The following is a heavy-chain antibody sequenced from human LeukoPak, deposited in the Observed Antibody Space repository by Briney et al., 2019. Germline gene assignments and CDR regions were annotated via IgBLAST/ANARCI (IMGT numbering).Heavy chain of an antibody. Sequence: PGGSLRLSCAASGFTFSNYWMDWVRQAPGKGLVWVSRINTDGSRTTYADSLKGRFTISRDNAKNTLYLQMNSLRADDTAVYFCARGLGGSYPFDCWGQGALVTVSS. CDR1: GFTFSNYW. J-gene: IGHJ4*02. CDR2: INTDGSRT. V-gene: IGHV3-74*01. D-gene: IGHD3-16*02. CDR3: ARGLGGSYPFDC.